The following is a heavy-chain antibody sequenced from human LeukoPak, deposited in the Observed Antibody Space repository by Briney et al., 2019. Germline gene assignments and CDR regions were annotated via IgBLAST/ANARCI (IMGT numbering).Heavy chain of an antibody. D-gene: IGHD6-13*01. V-gene: IGHV3-23*01. J-gene: IGHJ3*02. Sequence: QPGGSLRLSCAASGFTFSSYGMNWVRQTPGKGLEWVSAISGSGGTTYYADSVKGRFTISRDNSKNSLYLQMNSLRAEDTAVYYCAKDGSAAAGYDAFDIWGQGTMVTVSS. CDR1: GFTFSSYG. CDR2: ISGSGGTT. CDR3: AKDGSAAAGYDAFDI.